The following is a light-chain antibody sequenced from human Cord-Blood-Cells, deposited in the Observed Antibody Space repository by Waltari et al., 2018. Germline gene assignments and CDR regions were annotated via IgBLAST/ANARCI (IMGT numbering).Light chain of an antibody. Sequence: DIQMNQSPSSLSASVGDRVTITCRASQSISSYLNWYQQKPWKAPKLLIYAASSLQSGVPSRFSGSGSGTDFTLTISSLQPEDFATYYCQQSYSTPLTFGGGTKVEIK. V-gene: IGKV1-39*01. CDR2: AAS. J-gene: IGKJ4*01. CDR3: QQSYSTPLT. CDR1: QSISSY.